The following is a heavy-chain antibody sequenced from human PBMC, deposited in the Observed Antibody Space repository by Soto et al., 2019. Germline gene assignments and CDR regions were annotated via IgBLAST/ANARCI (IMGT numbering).Heavy chain of an antibody. CDR3: AKDEVVAWGAFDI. D-gene: IGHD2-15*01. CDR1: GFTFSSYA. Sequence: EVQLLESGGGLVQPGGSLRLSCAASGFTFSSYAMSWVRQAPGKGLEWVSAISGSGGSTYYADSVKGRFTISRDNSKNTLYLQINSLIAEDTAVYYCAKDEVVAWGAFDIWGQGTMVTVSS. J-gene: IGHJ3*02. CDR2: ISGSGGST. V-gene: IGHV3-23*01.